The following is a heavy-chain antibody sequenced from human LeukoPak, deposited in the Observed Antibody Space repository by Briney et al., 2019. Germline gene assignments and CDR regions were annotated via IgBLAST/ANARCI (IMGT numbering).Heavy chain of an antibody. Sequence: TSETLSLTCTVSGGSISSSSYYWGWIRQPPGKGLEWIGSIYYSGSTYYNPSLKSRVTISVDTSKNQFSLKLSSVTAADTAVYYCARYYYDSSGPNFDYWGQGTLVTVSP. CDR1: GGSISSSSYY. CDR3: ARYYYDSSGPNFDY. V-gene: IGHV4-39*01. J-gene: IGHJ4*02. CDR2: IYYSGST. D-gene: IGHD3-22*01.